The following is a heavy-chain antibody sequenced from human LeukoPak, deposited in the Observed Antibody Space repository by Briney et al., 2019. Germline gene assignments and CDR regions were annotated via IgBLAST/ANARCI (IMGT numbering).Heavy chain of an antibody. J-gene: IGHJ4*02. Sequence: PSETLSLTFAVSGGSISSGGYSWSWIRQPPGKGLEWIGYIYHSGSTYYNPSLKSRVTISVDTSKNQFSLKLSSVTAADTAVYYCARADHSTLFDYWGQGTLVTVSS. V-gene: IGHV4-30-2*01. CDR3: ARADHSTLFDY. D-gene: IGHD6-13*01. CDR1: GGSISSGGYS. CDR2: IYHSGST.